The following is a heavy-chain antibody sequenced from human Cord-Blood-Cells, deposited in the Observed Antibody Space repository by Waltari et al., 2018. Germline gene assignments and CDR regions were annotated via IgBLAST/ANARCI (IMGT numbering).Heavy chain of an antibody. V-gene: IGHV3-9*01. D-gene: IGHD3-22*01. CDR1: GCPFDDYA. Sequence: EVQLVESGGGLVQPGRSLRLSCAASGCPFDDYAIHWVGQAPGKGLEGVSGISWNSGSIGYADSVKGRFTISRDNAKNSLYLQMNSLRAEDTALYYCAKDYYYDSSGYDYWGQGTLVTVSS. J-gene: IGHJ4*02. CDR3: AKDYYYDSSGYDY. CDR2: ISWNSGSI.